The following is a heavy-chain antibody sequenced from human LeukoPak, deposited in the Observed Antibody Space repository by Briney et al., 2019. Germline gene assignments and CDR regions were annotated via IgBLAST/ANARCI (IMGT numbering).Heavy chain of an antibody. CDR2: ISGSGDTT. J-gene: IGHJ4*02. D-gene: IGHD1-26*01. CDR1: GFPFSNYG. CDR3: AKDRVGATLYFDF. Sequence: GGTLRLSCAASGFPFSNYGMSWVRQAPGKGLEWVSAISGSGDTTYFADSVKGRFTISRDNSKNTLYLQMISLRAEDTAVYYCAKDRVGATLYFDFWGQGTLLTVSS. V-gene: IGHV3-23*01.